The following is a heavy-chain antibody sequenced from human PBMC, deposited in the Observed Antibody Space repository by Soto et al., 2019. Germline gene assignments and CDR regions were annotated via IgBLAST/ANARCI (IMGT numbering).Heavy chain of an antibody. CDR3: AQNTALVTGAHCRHY. Sequence: PGGSLGLSCAASGFTFSSSGIHWVRQAPGKGLEWVAVISYDGSNKYYADSVKGRFTISRDNSKNQLYLQMNSLGAEDTAFFYCAQNTALVTGAHCRHYWGQGPLVTASS. V-gene: IGHV3-30*03. J-gene: IGHJ4*02. D-gene: IGHD5-18*01. CDR2: ISYDGSNK. CDR1: GFTFSSSG.